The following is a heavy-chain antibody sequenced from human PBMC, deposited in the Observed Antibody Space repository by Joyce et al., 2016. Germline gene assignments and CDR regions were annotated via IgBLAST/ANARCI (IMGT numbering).Heavy chain of an antibody. CDR1: GFIFSHYS. CDR3: ARDYYGSGSNGY. CDR2: ISSGGSTV. J-gene: IGHJ4*02. D-gene: IGHD3-10*01. Sequence: EVQLVESGGGLVKPGGSLRLSCAASGFIFSHYSMNWVRQAPGKGLECVSSISSGGSTVYYADSVKGRFTISRDNAKNSLYLQVNSLRAEDTAVYFCARDYYGSGSNGYWGQGTLVTVSS. V-gene: IGHV3-21*06.